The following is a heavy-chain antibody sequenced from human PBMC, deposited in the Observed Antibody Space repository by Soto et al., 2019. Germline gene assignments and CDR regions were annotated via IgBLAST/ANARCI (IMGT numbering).Heavy chain of an antibody. Sequence: QVQLVQSGAEVKKPGASVKVSCKASGYTFTSYDINWVRQATGQGLEWMGWMNPNSGNTGYAQKFQGRVTMTRNTSISTAYMELSSLRSDCTAVYYCARDDKGIYYYYYGMDVWGQGTTVTVSS. CDR1: GYTFTSYD. D-gene: IGHD1-1*01. V-gene: IGHV1-8*01. J-gene: IGHJ6*02. CDR2: MNPNSGNT. CDR3: ARDDKGIYYYYYGMDV.